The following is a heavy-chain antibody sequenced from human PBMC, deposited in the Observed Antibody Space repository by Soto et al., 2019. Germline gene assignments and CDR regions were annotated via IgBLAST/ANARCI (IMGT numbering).Heavy chain of an antibody. CDR1: GFTFTNYA. CDR2: IWSDGSNT. V-gene: IGHV3-33*01. CDR3: VREKFGDDFDF. Sequence: QVQLVESGGGVVQPGRSLRLSCAASGFTFTNYAMHWVRQAPGKEPEWVAIIWSDGSNTYYADSVKGRFTISRDNSKNTLYLQMNSLRAEDTAVYYCVREKFGDDFDFWGQGTLVTVSS. D-gene: IGHD2-21*02. J-gene: IGHJ4*02.